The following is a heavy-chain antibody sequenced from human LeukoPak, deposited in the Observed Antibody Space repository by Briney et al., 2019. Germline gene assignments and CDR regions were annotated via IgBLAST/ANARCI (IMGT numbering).Heavy chain of an antibody. D-gene: IGHD3-10*01. CDR2: IRSTANGYAT. CDR1: GFTFSGSA. J-gene: IGHJ4*02. Sequence: GGSLRLSCAASGFTFSGSALHWVRQASGKGLEWVGRIRSTANGYATAYAASVKGRFTISRDDSKNTAYLQMDSLKTEDTAVYYCTGNYYGSGSYWTPRYFDYWGRGTLVTVSS. V-gene: IGHV3-73*01. CDR3: TGNYYGSGSYWTPRYFDY.